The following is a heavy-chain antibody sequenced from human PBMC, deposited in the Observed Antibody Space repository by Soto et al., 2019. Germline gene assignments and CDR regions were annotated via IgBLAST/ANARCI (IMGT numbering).Heavy chain of an antibody. V-gene: IGHV3-33*01. J-gene: IGHJ4*02. D-gene: IGHD3-10*01. CDR3: ARDRRIGSSEVIDQ. CDR1: GFNFKDYA. CDR2: IWYDGSNE. Sequence: QVQLVESGGGVVQPGRSLKISCAASGFNFKDYAMYWIRQAPGKGLEWVAVIWYDGSNEFYADSVRGRFPISKDMSQATLYLQMNSLRGEDTAVYYCARDRRIGSSEVIDQWGQGTLVTVSS.